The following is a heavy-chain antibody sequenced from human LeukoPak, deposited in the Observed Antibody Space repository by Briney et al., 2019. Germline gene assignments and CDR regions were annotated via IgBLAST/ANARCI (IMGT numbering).Heavy chain of an antibody. CDR3: TVDNDIVTGYYRGAFDI. J-gene: IGHJ3*02. CDR1: GFTFSNAW. CDR2: IKSKSEGGTP. D-gene: IGHD3-9*01. Sequence: GGSLRLSCAASGFTFSNAWMSWVRQAPGKGLEWVGRIKSKSEGGTPDYAAPVEGRFTISRDDSKNTLYLHMNSLKTEDTAVYFCTVDNDIVTGYYRGAFDIWGQGTKVTVSS. V-gene: IGHV3-15*01.